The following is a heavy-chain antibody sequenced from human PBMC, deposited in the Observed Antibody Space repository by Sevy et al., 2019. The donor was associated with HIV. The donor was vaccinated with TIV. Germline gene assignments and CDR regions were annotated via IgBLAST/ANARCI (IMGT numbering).Heavy chain of an antibody. J-gene: IGHJ4*02. D-gene: IGHD4-17*01. V-gene: IGHV3-66*01. CDR3: ARDLEFYDNGDYGPAFMPDY. Sequence: GGSLRLSCAASGLSVSDNYMNWVRQAPGKGLELVSVIYSDGRTYYADSVKGRFTISRDNSKNTLYLHMNNLRPEDTAVYYCARDLEFYDNGDYGPAFMPDYWGQGTLVTVSS. CDR1: GLSVSDNY. CDR2: IYSDGRT.